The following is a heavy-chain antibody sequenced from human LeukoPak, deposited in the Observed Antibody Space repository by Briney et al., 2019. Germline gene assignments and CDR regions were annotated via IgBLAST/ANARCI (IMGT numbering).Heavy chain of an antibody. CDR2: ISSSSSYM. Sequence: PGGSLRLSCAASGFAFSTYSMNWVRQAPGKGLEWVSSISSSSSYMYYAASVKGRFTISRDNAKNSLYLQMNSLRAEDTAVYYCASTPYCSSTSCYVWFDPWGQGTLVTVSS. J-gene: IGHJ5*02. D-gene: IGHD2-2*01. V-gene: IGHV3-21*01. CDR1: GFAFSTYS. CDR3: ASTPYCSSTSCYVWFDP.